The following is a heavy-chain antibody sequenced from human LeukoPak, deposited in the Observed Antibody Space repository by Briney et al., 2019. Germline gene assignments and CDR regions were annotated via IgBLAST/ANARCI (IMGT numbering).Heavy chain of an antibody. CDR2: IYSGGTT. CDR3: ARKSDSLMLRGGDC. J-gene: IGHJ4*02. Sequence: GGSLRLSCAASEFSVSSNYMTWVRQAPGKGLECVSIIYSGGTTYYADSVRGRFTISRDDSKNTLYLQMDRLRVEDTAVYYCARKSDSLMLRGGDCWGQGTLVTVSS. V-gene: IGHV3-66*01. CDR1: EFSVSSNY. D-gene: IGHD3-10*01.